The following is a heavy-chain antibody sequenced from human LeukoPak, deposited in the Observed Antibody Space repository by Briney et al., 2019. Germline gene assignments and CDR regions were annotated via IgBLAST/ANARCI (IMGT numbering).Heavy chain of an antibody. V-gene: IGHV3-23*01. Sequence: PGGSLRLSCAASGFTFSSYAMSWVRQAPGKGLEWVSAISGSGGSTYYADSVKGRFTISRDNSKNTLYLQMNSLRAEDTAVYYCARGYHPDGYYYYGMDVWGQGTTVTVSS. D-gene: IGHD1-14*01. J-gene: IGHJ6*02. CDR3: ARGYHPDGYYYYGMDV. CDR1: GFTFSSYA. CDR2: ISGSGGST.